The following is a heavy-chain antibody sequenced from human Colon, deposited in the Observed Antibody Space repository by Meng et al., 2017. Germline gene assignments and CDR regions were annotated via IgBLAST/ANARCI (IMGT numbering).Heavy chain of an antibody. J-gene: IGHJ4*02. CDR1: GGSIRNGRW. Sequence: QVTLKGSGPGLVKPPGTLSLTCDFSGGSIRNGRWWSWWRQAPGKRLEWFGEINHSGRNNYNPSVKRRVSMSVDKSQNHFSLRLSSVTAADTAVYYCARSPYSGSALPFFDYWGQGSLVTVSS. CDR3: ARSPYSGSALPFFDY. V-gene: IGHV4-4*03. D-gene: IGHD1-26*01. CDR2: INHSGRN.